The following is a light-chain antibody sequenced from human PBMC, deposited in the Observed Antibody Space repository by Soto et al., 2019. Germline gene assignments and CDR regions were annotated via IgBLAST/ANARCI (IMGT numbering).Light chain of an antibody. V-gene: IGKV1-5*01. CDR2: DAS. CDR3: QQFIDGWT. J-gene: IGKJ1*01. Sequence: IQMTQSPSTLSASIGDRVNITCRASQSINNRLAWYQQMPGKAPNLLIYDASSLESGVPSRFRGSGSETEFTLTISGLQPDDFATYYCQQFIDGWTFGQGTKVDIK. CDR1: QSINNR.